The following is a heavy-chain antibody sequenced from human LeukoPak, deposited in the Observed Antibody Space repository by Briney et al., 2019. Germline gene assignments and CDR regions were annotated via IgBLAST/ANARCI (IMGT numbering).Heavy chain of an antibody. Sequence: SETLSLTCTVSGGSISSYYWSWIRQPPGKGLEWIGYIYYSGSTNYNPSLKSRVTISVDTSKNQFSLKLSSVTAADTAVYYCAGAQVSTDTALALGYYYYGMDVWGQGTTVTVSS. CDR2: IYYSGST. J-gene: IGHJ6*02. CDR3: AGAQVSTDTALALGYYYYGMDV. V-gene: IGHV4-59*01. D-gene: IGHD5-18*01. CDR1: GGSISSYY.